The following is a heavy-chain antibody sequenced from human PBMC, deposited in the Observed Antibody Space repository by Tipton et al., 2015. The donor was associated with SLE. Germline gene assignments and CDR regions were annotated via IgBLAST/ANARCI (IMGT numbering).Heavy chain of an antibody. J-gene: IGHJ4*02. D-gene: IGHD6-13*01. CDR3: ASGIAAAGGDY. V-gene: IGHV4-59*01. Sequence: TLSLTCTVSGGSISSYYWSWIRQPPGKGLEWIGYIYYSGSTNYNPSLKSRVTISVDTSKNQCSLKLRYVTAVDTAVYYCASGIAAAGGDYWGQGTLVTVSS. CDR1: GGSISSYY. CDR2: IYYSGST.